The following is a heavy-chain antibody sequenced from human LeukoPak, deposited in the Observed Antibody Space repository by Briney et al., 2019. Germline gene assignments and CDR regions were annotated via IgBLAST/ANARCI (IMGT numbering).Heavy chain of an antibody. CDR1: GGTFSSYA. J-gene: IGHJ4*02. CDR3: ARDKITQVSHVDIVATNVSD. Sequence: ASVKVSCKASGGTFSSYAISWVRQAPGQGLEWMGRIIPILGIANYAQKFQGRVTITADKSTSTAYMELSSLRSEDTAVYYCARDKITQVSHVDIVATNVSDWGQGTLVTVSS. D-gene: IGHD5-12*01. CDR2: IIPILGIA. V-gene: IGHV1-69*04.